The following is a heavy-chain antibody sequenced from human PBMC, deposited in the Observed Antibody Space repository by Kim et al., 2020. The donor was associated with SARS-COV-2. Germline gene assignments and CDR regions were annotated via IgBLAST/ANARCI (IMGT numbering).Heavy chain of an antibody. V-gene: IGHV3-7*01. J-gene: IGHJ4*02. Sequence: SVDSVQGRFTMSRDNAKNSLYLQMSSLRTEDTAIYYCAALDTVQVPGGIWGQGTLVTVSS. D-gene: IGHD3-10*01. CDR3: AALDTVQVPGGI.